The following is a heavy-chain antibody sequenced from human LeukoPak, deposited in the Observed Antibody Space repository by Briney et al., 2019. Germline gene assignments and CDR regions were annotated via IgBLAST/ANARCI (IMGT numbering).Heavy chain of an antibody. D-gene: IGHD3-10*01. CDR3: ARYGSGSYQSEPFDY. CDR2: ISAYNGNT. V-gene: IGHV1-18*01. J-gene: IGHJ4*02. CDR1: GYTFTSYG. Sequence: ASVKVSCKASGYTFTSYGIIWVRQAPGQGLEWMGWISAYNGNTNYAQKLQGRVTMTTDTSTSTAYMELRSLRSDDTAVYYCARYGSGSYQSEPFDYWGQGTLVTVSS.